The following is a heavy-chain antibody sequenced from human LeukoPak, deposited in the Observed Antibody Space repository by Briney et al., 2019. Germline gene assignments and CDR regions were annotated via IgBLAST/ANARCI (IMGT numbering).Heavy chain of an antibody. V-gene: IGHV4-30-4*08. J-gene: IGHJ5*02. CDR3: ARAGGGGSYYPWFDP. CDR2: IYYSGST. D-gene: IGHD1-26*01. Sequence: SETLSLTCTVSGCSISSGNYYWSWIRQPPGKGLEWIGYIYYSGSTYYNPSLKSRVTISVDTSKNQFSLKLSSVTAADTAVYYCARAGGGGSYYPWFDPWGQGTLVTVSS. CDR1: GCSISSGNYY.